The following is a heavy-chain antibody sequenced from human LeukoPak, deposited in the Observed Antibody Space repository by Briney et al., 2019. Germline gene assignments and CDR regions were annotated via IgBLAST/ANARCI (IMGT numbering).Heavy chain of an antibody. D-gene: IGHD5-18*01. Sequence: PGGSLRLSCAASGFTFSSYAMSWVRQAPGKGLEWVSAISGSGGSTYYADSVEGRFTISRDNSKNTLYLQMNSLRAEDTAVYYCATRGSSMVTGYYYYGMDVWGQGTTVTVSS. CDR1: GFTFSSYA. CDR2: ISGSGGST. CDR3: ATRGSSMVTGYYYYGMDV. J-gene: IGHJ6*02. V-gene: IGHV3-23*01.